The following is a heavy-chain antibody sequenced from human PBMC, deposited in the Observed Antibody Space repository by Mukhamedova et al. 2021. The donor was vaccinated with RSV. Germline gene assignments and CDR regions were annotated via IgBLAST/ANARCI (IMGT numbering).Heavy chain of an antibody. D-gene: IGHD2-15*01. CDR3: ASSLEYCSGGSCYRGIGY. Sequence: EWIGEINHSGSTNYNPSLKSRVTISVDTSKNQFSLKLSSVTAADTAVYYCASSLEYCSGGSCYRGIGYWGQGTLVTVSS. V-gene: IGHV4-34*01. J-gene: IGHJ4*02. CDR2: INHSGST.